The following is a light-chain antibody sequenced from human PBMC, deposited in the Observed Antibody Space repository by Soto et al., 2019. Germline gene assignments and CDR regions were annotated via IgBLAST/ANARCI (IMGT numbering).Light chain of an antibody. J-gene: IGLJ1*01. CDR2: EVN. Sequence: QSVLTQPASLSGSPGQSITISCTGTSSDIGAYDYVSWFQQHPGKAPKLMISEVNNRPSGVPDRFSGSKSGTSASLAITGLQGEDEADYYCQSFDSTLSGSYVFGTGTKVTVL. CDR3: QSFDSTLSGSYV. V-gene: IGLV2-14*01. CDR1: SSDIGAYDY.